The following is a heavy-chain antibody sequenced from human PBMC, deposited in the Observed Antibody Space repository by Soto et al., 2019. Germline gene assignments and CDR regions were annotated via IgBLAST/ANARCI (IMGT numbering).Heavy chain of an antibody. V-gene: IGHV1-8*01. Sequence: QVQLVQSGAEVKKPGASVKVSCKASGYTFTSHDINWMRQATGQGLEWMGWMNPNSGHTNYAQKFQGRVTMTRNTSISTANMELTSLRSEATAVYYCASGMSTTWGQGTLVTVSS. CDR2: MNPNSGHT. CDR1: GYTFTSHD. D-gene: IGHD2-2*01. J-gene: IGHJ5*02. CDR3: ASGMSTT.